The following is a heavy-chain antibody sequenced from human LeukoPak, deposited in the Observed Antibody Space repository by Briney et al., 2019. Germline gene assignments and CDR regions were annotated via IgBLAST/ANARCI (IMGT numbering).Heavy chain of an antibody. Sequence: SETLSLTCTVSGYSISSGYYWGWIRQPPGKGLEWIGSTYHSGSTYYNPSLKSRVTISVDTSKNQFSLKLSSVTAADTAVYYCARSLNDLWMTSFNYWGQGTLVTVSS. CDR1: GYSISSGYY. V-gene: IGHV4-38-2*02. CDR3: ARSLNDLWMTSFNY. D-gene: IGHD3-3*01. CDR2: TYHSGST. J-gene: IGHJ4*02.